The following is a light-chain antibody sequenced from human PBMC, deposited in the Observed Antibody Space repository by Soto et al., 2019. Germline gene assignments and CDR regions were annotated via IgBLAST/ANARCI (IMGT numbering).Light chain of an antibody. CDR2: KAS. CDR1: QSISSW. CDR3: QQYNNYPRT. J-gene: IGKJ1*01. V-gene: IGKV1-5*03. Sequence: DIQMTPSPSTLSASVGDRVTITCRASQSISSWLAWYQQKPGKAPNLLIYKASRLESGVPSRFSRSGSGTEFTLAISSLQPDDFATYYCQQYNNYPRTFGQGTKVDI.